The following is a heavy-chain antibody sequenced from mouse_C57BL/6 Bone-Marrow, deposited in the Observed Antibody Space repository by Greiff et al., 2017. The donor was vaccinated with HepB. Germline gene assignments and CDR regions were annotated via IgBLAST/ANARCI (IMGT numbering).Heavy chain of an antibody. CDR3: ARDDGSNYWYFDV. CDR2: INYDGSST. V-gene: IGHV5-16*01. J-gene: IGHJ1*03. Sequence: EVNVVESEGGLVQPGSSMKLSCTASGFTFSDYYMAWVRQVPEKGLEWVANINYDGSSTYYLDSLKSRFIISRDNAKNILYLQMSSLKSEDTATYYCARDDGSNYWYFDVWGTGTTVTVSS. CDR1: GFTFSDYY. D-gene: IGHD1-1*01.